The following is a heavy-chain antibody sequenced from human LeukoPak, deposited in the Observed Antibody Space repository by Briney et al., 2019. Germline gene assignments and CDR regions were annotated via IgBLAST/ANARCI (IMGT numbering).Heavy chain of an antibody. CDR2: INAGNGNT. V-gene: IGHV1-3*01. D-gene: IGHD3-9*01. Sequence: ASVKVSCKASGYTFTSYAMHWVRQAPGQRLEWMGWINAGNGNTKYSQKFQGRVTITRDTSASTAYMELGSLRSEDTAVYYCARSRSGYDILTGFDYWGQGTLVTVSS. CDR1: GYTFTSYA. CDR3: ARSRSGYDILTGFDY. J-gene: IGHJ4*02.